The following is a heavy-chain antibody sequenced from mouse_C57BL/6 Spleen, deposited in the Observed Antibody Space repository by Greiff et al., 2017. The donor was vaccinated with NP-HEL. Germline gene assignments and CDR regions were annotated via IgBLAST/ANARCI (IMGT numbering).Heavy chain of an antibody. CDR3: ARSALRPPYYFDY. CDR2: IYPGSGNT. J-gene: IGHJ2*01. Sequence: VQLQQSGAELVRPGASVKLSCKASGYTFTDYYINWVKQRPGQGLEWIARIYPGSGNTYYNEKFKGKATLTAEKSSSTAYMQLSSLTSEDSAVYVCARSALRPPYYFDYWGQGTTLTVSS. CDR1: GYTFTDYY. V-gene: IGHV1-76*01. D-gene: IGHD1-2*01.